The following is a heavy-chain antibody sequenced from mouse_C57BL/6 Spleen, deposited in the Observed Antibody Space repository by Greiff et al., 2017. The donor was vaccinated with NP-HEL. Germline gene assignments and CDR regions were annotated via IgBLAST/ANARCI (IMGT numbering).Heavy chain of an antibody. V-gene: IGHV3-3*01. CDR3: ARDGGSSYYSNYYAMDY. Sequence: DVKLQESGPSLVRPSQTLSLTCTVTGFSINSDCYWIWIRQFPGNKLEYIGYTFYSGITYYNPSLESRTYITRDTSKNQFSLKLSSVTTEDTATYYCARDGGSSYYSNYYAMDYWGQGTSVTVSS. CDR1: GFSINSDCY. J-gene: IGHJ4*01. CDR2: TFYSGIT. D-gene: IGHD2-5*01.